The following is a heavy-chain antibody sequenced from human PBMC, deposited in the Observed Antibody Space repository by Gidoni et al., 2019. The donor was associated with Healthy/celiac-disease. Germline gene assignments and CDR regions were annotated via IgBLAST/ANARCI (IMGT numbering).Heavy chain of an antibody. V-gene: IGHV3-30*18. J-gene: IGHJ4*02. CDR2: ISYDGSNK. D-gene: IGHD6-19*01. CDR1: GFTFSSYG. CDR3: AKDRGSGWYY. Sequence: QVQLVESGGGVVQPGRSLRLSCAASGFTFSSYGMHWVRQAPGQGLAWVAVISYDGSNKYYADSVKGRFTISRDNSKNTLYLQMNSLRAEDTAVYYCAKDRGSGWYYWGQGTLVTVSS.